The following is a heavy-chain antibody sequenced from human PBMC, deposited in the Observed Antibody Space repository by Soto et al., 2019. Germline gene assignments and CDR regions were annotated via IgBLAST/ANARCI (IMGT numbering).Heavy chain of an antibody. V-gene: IGHV4-34*01. CDR2: INHSGST. CDR3: ARLKQLIYYYYGMDG. CDR1: GGSFSGYY. Sequence: PSETLSLTCAVYGGSFSGYYWCWIRQPPGKGLEWIGEINHSGSTNYNPSLKSRVTISVDTSKNQFSLKLSSVTAADTAVYYCARLKQLIYYYYGMDGRGQRTTDTVSS. J-gene: IGHJ6*02. D-gene: IGHD6-6*01.